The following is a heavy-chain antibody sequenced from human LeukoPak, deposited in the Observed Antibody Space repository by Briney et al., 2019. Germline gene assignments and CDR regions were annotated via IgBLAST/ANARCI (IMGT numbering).Heavy chain of an antibody. D-gene: IGHD5-24*01. J-gene: IGHJ4*02. V-gene: IGHV3-23*01. CDR2: ISGSGSGGST. CDR3: AKSGYNRFDY. Sequence: GGSLRLSCAAPGFTFSSSAMSWVRQAPGKGLEWVSSISGSGSGGSTYYADSVKGRFTISRDNSKTTLYLQMNSLIAEDTAVYYCAKSGYNRFDYWGQGTRVTVSS. CDR1: GFTFSSSA.